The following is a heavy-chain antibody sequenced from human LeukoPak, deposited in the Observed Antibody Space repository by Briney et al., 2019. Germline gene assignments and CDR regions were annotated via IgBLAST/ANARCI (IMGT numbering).Heavy chain of an antibody. CDR1: GFTFDDYT. CDR2: ITWDGGST. V-gene: IGHV3-43*01. D-gene: IGHD3-9*01. J-gene: IGHJ5*02. Sequence: GGSLRLSCAASGFTFDDYTMHWVRQAPGKGLEWVSLITWDGGSTYYADSVKGRFTISRDNAKNSLYLQMNSLRAEDTALYYCAKDLMPYDILTGSLFDPWGQGTLVTVSS. CDR3: AKDLMPYDILTGSLFDP.